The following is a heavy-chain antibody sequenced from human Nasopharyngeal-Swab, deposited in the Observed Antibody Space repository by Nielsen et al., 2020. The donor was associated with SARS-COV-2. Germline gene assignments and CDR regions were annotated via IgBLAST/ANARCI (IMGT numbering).Heavy chain of an antibody. V-gene: IGHV3-23*01. CDR3: AKVRPDGSGSYTYYFDY. Sequence: GESLKISCAASGFTFSSYAMSWVRQAPGKGLEWVSAISGSGGSTYYADSVKGQFTISRDNSKNTLYLQMNSLRAEDTAVYYCAKVRPDGSGSYTYYFDYWGQGTLVTVSS. CDR1: GFTFSSYA. J-gene: IGHJ4*02. D-gene: IGHD3-10*01. CDR2: ISGSGGST.